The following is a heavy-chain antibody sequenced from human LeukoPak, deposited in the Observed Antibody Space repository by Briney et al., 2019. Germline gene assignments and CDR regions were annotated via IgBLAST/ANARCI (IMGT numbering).Heavy chain of an antibody. D-gene: IGHD3-22*01. J-gene: IGHJ4*02. CDR3: ATVYYYDSSGYYHFDY. Sequence: ASVKVSCKASGYTFTSYGISWVRQAPGQGLEWMGWISAYNGNTNYAQKLQGRVTMTTDTSTRTAYMELRSLRSDDTAVYYCATVYYYDSSGYYHFDYWGQGTLVTVSS. V-gene: IGHV1-18*01. CDR1: GYTFTSYG. CDR2: ISAYNGNT.